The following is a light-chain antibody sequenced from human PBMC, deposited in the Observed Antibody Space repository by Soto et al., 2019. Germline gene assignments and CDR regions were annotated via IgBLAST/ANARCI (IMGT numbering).Light chain of an antibody. CDR3: CSYAGSYTEV. V-gene: IGLV2-11*01. J-gene: IGLJ1*01. CDR2: DVS. Sequence: QSALTQPRSVSGSPGQSVTISCTGTSSDVGGYNYVSWYQQHPGKAPKLTIYDVSKRPSGVPDRFSGSKSGNTASLTISGLQAEDEADYYCCSYAGSYTEVFGTGTKLTVL. CDR1: SSDVGGYNY.